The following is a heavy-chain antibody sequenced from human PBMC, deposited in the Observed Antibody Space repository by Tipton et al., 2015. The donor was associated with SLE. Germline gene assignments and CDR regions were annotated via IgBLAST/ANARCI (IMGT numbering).Heavy chain of an antibody. CDR3: ARIKITGGGGEAFDI. Sequence: SLRLSCAASGFDFSTYWMTWVRQAPGKGLEWVANIEDDGTEKYYLDSVWGRFTFSRDNAKNSLYLQMSSLRVEDTAVYYCARIKITGGGGEAFDIWGRGTMVIVSS. CDR2: IEDDGTEK. V-gene: IGHV3-7*01. J-gene: IGHJ3*02. CDR1: GFDFSTYW. D-gene: IGHD3-16*01.